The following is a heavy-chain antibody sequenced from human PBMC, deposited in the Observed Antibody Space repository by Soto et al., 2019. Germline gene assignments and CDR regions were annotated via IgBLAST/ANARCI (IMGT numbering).Heavy chain of an antibody. J-gene: IGHJ6*02. Sequence: GGSLRLSCAASGFTFSSYSMNWVRQAPGKGLEWVSYISSSSTIYYADSVKGRFTISRDNAKNSLYLQMNSLRDEDTAVYYCARDSTIFGVVPLGYYYYGMDVWGQGTTVTVSS. V-gene: IGHV3-48*02. CDR1: GFTFSSYS. CDR3: ARDSTIFGVVPLGYYYYGMDV. D-gene: IGHD3-3*01. CDR2: ISSSSTI.